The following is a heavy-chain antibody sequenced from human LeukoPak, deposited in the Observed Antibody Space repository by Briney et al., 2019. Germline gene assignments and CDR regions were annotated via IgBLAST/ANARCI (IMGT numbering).Heavy chain of an antibody. CDR3: ARGFPDKAWGNSRPTAGYFQH. D-gene: IGHD3-16*02. CDR1: GDSISSGGYY. Sequence: SETLSLTCTVSGDSISSGGYYWSWIRQHPGKGLEWIGYISYTGNTYYNPSLKSRLTISVDTSKNQFSLKLSCVTAADTAVYSCARGFPDKAWGNSRPTAGYFQHWGQGTLVTVSS. J-gene: IGHJ1*01. V-gene: IGHV4-31*03. CDR2: ISYTGNT.